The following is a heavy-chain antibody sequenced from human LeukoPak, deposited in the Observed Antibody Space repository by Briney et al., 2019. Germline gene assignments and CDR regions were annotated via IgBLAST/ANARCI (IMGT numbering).Heavy chain of an antibody. CDR3: ARGDGDYTYYYYGMDV. V-gene: IGHV1-2*02. Sequence: ASVKVSCKASGYTFTGYYMHWVRQAPGQGLEWMGWINPNSGGTNYAKKFQGRVTMTWDTSISTAYMELSRLRSDDTAVYYCARGDGDYTYYYYGMDVWGQGTTVTVSS. J-gene: IGHJ6*02. CDR1: GYTFTGYY. D-gene: IGHD4-17*01. CDR2: INPNSGGT.